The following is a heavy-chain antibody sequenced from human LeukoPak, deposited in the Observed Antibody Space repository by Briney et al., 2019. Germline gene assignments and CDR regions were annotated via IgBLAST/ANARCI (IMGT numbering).Heavy chain of an antibody. D-gene: IGHD3-10*01. CDR3: AELFVGYYFDY. CDR2: INPSGGST. CDR1: GYTFTSYY. Sequence: ASVKVSCKASGYTFTSYYIHWVRQAPGQGLEWMGIINPSGGSTRYAQNFLGRVTMTRDTSTNTVYMELSSLRSEDTAVYYCAELFVGYYFDYWGQGTLVAVSS. V-gene: IGHV1-46*03. J-gene: IGHJ4*02.